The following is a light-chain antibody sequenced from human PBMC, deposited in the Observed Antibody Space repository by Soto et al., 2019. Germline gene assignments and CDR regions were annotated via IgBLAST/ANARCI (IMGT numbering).Light chain of an antibody. CDR3: SSYAGSNDFV. Sequence: QSALTQPPSATGCPGQSVTISCTGTSSDVGGYNYVSWYQQHPGRAPKLIIYEVSQRPSGVPDRFSGSKSGNTASLTVSGLQAEDEADYYCSSYAGSNDFVFGTGTKVTVL. CDR1: SSDVGGYNY. V-gene: IGLV2-8*01. J-gene: IGLJ1*01. CDR2: EVS.